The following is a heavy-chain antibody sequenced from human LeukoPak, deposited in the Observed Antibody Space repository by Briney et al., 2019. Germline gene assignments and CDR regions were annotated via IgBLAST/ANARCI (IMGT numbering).Heavy chain of an antibody. D-gene: IGHD3-3*01. J-gene: IGHJ4*02. Sequence: SETLSLTCAVSGGSISSHYWSWIRQPPGKGLEGIGCIYYSGSTNYNPSLKSRVTISVDTSKNQFSLKLSSVTAADTAMYYCTREGSGYRSFDYWGQGTLVTVSS. V-gene: IGHV4-59*11. CDR1: GGSISSHY. CDR2: IYYSGST. CDR3: TREGSGYRSFDY.